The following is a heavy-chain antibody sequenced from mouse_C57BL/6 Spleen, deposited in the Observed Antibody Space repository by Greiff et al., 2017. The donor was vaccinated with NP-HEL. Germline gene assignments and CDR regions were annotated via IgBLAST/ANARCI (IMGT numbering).Heavy chain of an antibody. Sequence: QVQLQQSGAELAKPGASVKLSCKASGYTFTSYWMHWVKQRPGQGLEWIGYINPSSGSTKYNQKFKDKAILTADKSSITAYMQLSSLTYEDSADYYWERGRNYGSSYEDAMEDWGAGTAVTVAS. CDR1: GYTFTSYW. D-gene: IGHD1-1*01. J-gene: IGHJ4*01. CDR3: ERGRNYGSSYEDAMED. CDR2: INPSSGST. V-gene: IGHV1-7*01.